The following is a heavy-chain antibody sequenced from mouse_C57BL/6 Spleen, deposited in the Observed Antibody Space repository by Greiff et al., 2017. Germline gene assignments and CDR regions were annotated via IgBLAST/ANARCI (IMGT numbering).Heavy chain of an antibody. CDR3: TGRDYDPFAY. CDR1: GYTFTDYE. Sequence: VQLQQSGAELVRPGASVTLSCKASGYTFTDYEMHWVKQTPVHGLEWIGAIDPETGGTAYNQKFKGKAILTADKSSSTAYMELRSLTSEDSAVYYYTGRDYDPFAYWGQGTLVTVSA. D-gene: IGHD2-4*01. V-gene: IGHV1-15*01. CDR2: IDPETGGT. J-gene: IGHJ3*01.